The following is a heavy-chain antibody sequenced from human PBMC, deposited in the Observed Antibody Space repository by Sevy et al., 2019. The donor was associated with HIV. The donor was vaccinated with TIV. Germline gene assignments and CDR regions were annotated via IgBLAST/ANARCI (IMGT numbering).Heavy chain of an antibody. D-gene: IGHD1-7*01. V-gene: IGHV3-7*01. CDR3: ARDDGNYYFHY. J-gene: IGHJ4*02. CDR1: GFTFSKYW. CDR2: IKQDAGQK. Sequence: GGSLRLSCAASGFTFSKYWMGWVRQAPGKGLEWVANIKQDAGQKYYVNSVKGRFTISRDNAKNSLYLQMNSLRAEDSAVYFCARDDGNYYFHYWGQGTLVTVSS.